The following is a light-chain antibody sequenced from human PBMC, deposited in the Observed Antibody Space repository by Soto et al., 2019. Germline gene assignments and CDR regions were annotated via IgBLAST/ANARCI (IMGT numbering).Light chain of an antibody. J-gene: IGKJ1*01. Sequence: EIVLTQSPGTLSLSPGERATLSCRASQSVSSSYLAWYQQKPGQAPRLLIYGASSRATGIPDRFSGSGSGTDFTLTISRLEREDFAVYYCQQYGISHWTFGQGTKVSIK. V-gene: IGKV3-20*01. CDR1: QSVSSSY. CDR2: GAS. CDR3: QQYGISHWT.